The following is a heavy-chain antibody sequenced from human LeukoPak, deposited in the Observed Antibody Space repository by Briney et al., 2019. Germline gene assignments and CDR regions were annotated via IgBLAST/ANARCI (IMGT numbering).Heavy chain of an antibody. CDR1: VFTLSRFG. V-gene: IGHV3-30*18. CDR2: ISDDGSNT. D-gene: IGHD5-18*01. J-gene: IGHJ2*01. Sequence: GGSLRLSCIPSVFTLSRFGMRWVRQAPGKGLEWVAVISDDGSNTYYADSVKGRFTISRDNSKNTLYLQLNSLRTEDTAVYYCAKDADTATIIYWYFDLWGRGTLVTVSS. CDR3: AKDADTATIIYWYFDL.